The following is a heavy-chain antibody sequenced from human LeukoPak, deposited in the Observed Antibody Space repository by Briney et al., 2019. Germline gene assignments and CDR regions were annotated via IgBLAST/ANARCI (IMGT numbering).Heavy chain of an antibody. CDR3: ARDGYFDN. V-gene: IGHV1-18*01. CDR2: ISGYNDNT. CDR1: GYTFTSSG. Sequence: ASVKVSCKASGYTFTSSGIGWVRQAPGQGLEWMGWISGYNDNTNYAKKLQGRVTMTTDTSTSTAYMELRSLRSDDTAVYYCARDGYFDNWGQGTLVTVSS. J-gene: IGHJ4*02.